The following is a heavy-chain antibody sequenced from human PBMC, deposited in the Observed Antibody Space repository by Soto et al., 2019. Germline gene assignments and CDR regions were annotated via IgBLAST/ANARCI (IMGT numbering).Heavy chain of an antibody. CDR3: ARMSSAGTLNWFDP. J-gene: IGHJ5*02. CDR2: MNPGSGQT. CDR1: GYTFVNFD. Sequence: ASVKVSCKASGYTFVNFDISWVRRAAGQGLEWLGWMNPGSGQTGYASKFQGRVAITRDASTGTSHLELSSLTSGDTAVYYCARMSSAGTLNWFDPWGQGTLVTVSS. D-gene: IGHD6-13*01. V-gene: IGHV1-8*01.